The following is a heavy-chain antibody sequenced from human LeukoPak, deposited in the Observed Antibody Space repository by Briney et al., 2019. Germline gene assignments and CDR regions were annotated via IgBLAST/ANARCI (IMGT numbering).Heavy chain of an antibody. D-gene: IGHD5-12*01. CDR2: ISRSGSTK. J-gene: IGHJ4*02. Sequence: GGSLRLSCAASGFTFSDYNMRWIRQAPGKGLEWVSSISRSGSTKYYADSVKGRFTIFRENAKNSLYLQMDSLRAEDTAFYYCARDYSSGYNGYFDYWGQGTLVTVSS. V-gene: IGHV3-11*01. CDR3: ARDYSSGYNGYFDY. CDR1: GFTFSDYN.